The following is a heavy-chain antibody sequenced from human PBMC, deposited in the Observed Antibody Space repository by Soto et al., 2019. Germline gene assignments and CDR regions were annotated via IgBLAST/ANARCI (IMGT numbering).Heavy chain of an antibody. CDR1: GFTFSSYA. CDR3: CAYSSSFHGMDV. V-gene: IGHV3-30-3*01. CDR2: ISYDGSNK. Sequence: QVQLAESGGGVVQPGRSLRLSCAASGFTFSSYAMHWVRQAPGKGLEWVAVISYDGSNKYYADSVKGRFTISRDNSKNTLYLQMTSLRAEEPAVYYCCAYSSSFHGMDVWGQGTTVTVSS. D-gene: IGHD6-6*01. J-gene: IGHJ6*02.